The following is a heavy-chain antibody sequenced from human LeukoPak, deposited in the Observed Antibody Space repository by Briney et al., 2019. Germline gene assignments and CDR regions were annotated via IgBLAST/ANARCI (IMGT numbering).Heavy chain of an antibody. J-gene: IGHJ4*02. D-gene: IGHD3-22*01. V-gene: IGHV1-2*02. CDR1: GYTFTGYY. CDR3: ARDQSEVTMIVVVIDY. Sequence: ASVKVSCKASGYTFTGYYMHWVRQAPGQGLEWMGWINPNSGGTNYAQKFQGRVTMTRDTSISTAYMELSRLRSDDTAVYYCARDQSEVTMIVVVIDYWGQGTLVTVSS. CDR2: INPNSGGT.